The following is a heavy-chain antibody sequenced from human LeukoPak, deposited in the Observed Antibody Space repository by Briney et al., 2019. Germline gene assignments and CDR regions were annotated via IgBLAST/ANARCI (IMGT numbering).Heavy chain of an antibody. CDR1: GGTFSSHV. J-gene: IGHJ4*02. CDR3: ARDFPYGDYGGGNY. V-gene: IGHV1-69*04. CDR2: IIPILGMA. D-gene: IGHD4-17*01. Sequence: GASVKVSCKASGGTFSSHVISWVRQAPGQGLEWMGKIIPILGMAHYAQKFQGRVTMTRNTSISTAYMELSSLRSEDTAVYYCARDFPYGDYGGGNYWGQGTLVTVSS.